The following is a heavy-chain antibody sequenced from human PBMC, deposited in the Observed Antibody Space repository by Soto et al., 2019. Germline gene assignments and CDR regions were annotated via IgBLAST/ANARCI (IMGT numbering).Heavy chain of an antibody. CDR3: ARGGPVSAYHAWQLLGYFDY. D-gene: IGHD2-15*01. CDR1: GGSISRGAYF. V-gene: IGHV4-31*03. Sequence: PSETLSLTCSVSGGSISRGAYFWTWIRQFPGKGLEWIAYISYTGATYYNPSLKSRVTILADTSKNQFSLKLNSVTSADTAVYYCARGGPVSAYHAWQLLGYFDYWGQGTLVTVSS. CDR2: ISYTGAT. J-gene: IGHJ4*02.